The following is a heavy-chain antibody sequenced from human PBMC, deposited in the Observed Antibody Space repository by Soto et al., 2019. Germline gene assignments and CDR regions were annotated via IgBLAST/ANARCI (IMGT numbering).Heavy chain of an antibody. CDR1: RYTFTSYG. Sequence: SVKVSCEASRYTFTSYGISWVRQAPGQGLEWMGWISAYNGNTNYAQKLQGRVTMTTDTSTSTAYMELRSLRSDDTAVYYCARGTLRFLEWLFGGAFDIWGQGTMVTVSS. CDR3: ARGTLRFLEWLFGGAFDI. D-gene: IGHD3-3*01. J-gene: IGHJ3*02. V-gene: IGHV1-18*01. CDR2: ISAYNGNT.